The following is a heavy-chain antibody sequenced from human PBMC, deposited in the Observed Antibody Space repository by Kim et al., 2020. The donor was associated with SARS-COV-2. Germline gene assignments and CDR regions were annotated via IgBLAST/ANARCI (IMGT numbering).Heavy chain of an antibody. CDR2: ITGSGDNV. D-gene: IGHD3-10*01. CDR3: AREVRFGDLLTLDY. J-gene: IGHJ4*02. V-gene: IGHV3-23*01. Sequence: GGSLRLSCAASGFTFSTYAMTWVRQPPGKGLEWVSVITGSGDNVYYIDSVKGRFTISRDNSKSALYLQMNSLRAEDTARYYCAREVRFGDLLTLDYWGQGTLVTVSS. CDR1: GFTFSTYA.